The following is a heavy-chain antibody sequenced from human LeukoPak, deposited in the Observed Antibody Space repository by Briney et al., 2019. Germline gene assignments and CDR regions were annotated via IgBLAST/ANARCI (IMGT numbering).Heavy chain of an antibody. D-gene: IGHD5-12*01. CDR3: AKSGYDWYYFDY. V-gene: IGHV3-23*01. CDR2: ISGSGGST. CDR1: RFTFSSYA. J-gene: IGHJ4*02. Sequence: GGSLRPSCAASRFTFSSYAMSWVRQAPGKGLEWVSAISGSGGSTYYADSVKGRFTISRDNSKNTLYLQMNSLRAEDTAVYYCAKSGYDWYYFDYWGQGTLVTVSS.